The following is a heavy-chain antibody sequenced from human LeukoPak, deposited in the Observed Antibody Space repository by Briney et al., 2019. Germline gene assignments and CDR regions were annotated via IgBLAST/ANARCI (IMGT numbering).Heavy chain of an antibody. Sequence: PSETLSLTCAVSGGSISSSNWWSWVRQPPGKGLEWIGEIYHSGSTNYNPSLKSRVTISVDKSKNQFSLKLSSVTAADTAVYYCARGLIAAAGHYYFDYWGQGTLVTVSS. CDR3: ARGLIAAAGHYYFDY. J-gene: IGHJ4*02. V-gene: IGHV4-4*02. D-gene: IGHD6-13*01. CDR2: IYHSGST. CDR1: GGSISSSNW.